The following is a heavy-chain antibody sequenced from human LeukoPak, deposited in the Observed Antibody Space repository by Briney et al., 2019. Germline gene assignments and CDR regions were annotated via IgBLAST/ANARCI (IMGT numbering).Heavy chain of an antibody. D-gene: IGHD2-21*02. CDR1: GFTVSSNY. CDR3: AKDRLLNCRGDCYIFDY. J-gene: IGHJ4*02. V-gene: IGHV3-66*01. CDR2: IYSGGST. Sequence: PGGSLRLSCAASGFTVSSNYMSWVRQAPGKGLEWVSVIYSGGSTYYADSVKGRFTISRDNSKNTLYLQMNSLRAEDTAVYYCAKDRLLNCRGDCYIFDYWGQGTVVTVSS.